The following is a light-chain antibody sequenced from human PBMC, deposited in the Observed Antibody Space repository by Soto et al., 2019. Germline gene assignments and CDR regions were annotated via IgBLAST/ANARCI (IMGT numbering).Light chain of an antibody. Sequence: QSILTQPPSVSAAPGQKVTISCSGSSSSSGKNFVSWYQQVARTAPKLLIYEDNKRPSGIPDRFSGSKSGTSATLGITGLQTGDEAEYYCASWDSSRRAVVFGGGTKLTVL. V-gene: IGLV1-51*01. CDR1: SSSSGKNF. J-gene: IGLJ2*01. CDR3: ASWDSSRRAVV. CDR2: EDN.